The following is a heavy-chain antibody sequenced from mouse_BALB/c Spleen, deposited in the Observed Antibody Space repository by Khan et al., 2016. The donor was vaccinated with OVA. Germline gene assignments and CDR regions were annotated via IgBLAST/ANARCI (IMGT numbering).Heavy chain of an antibody. CDR3: ARRDYGSSYPGCAY. Sequence: QVQLQQSGPELVMPGASVKMSCKASGYSFTDYIITWVKQRTGQGLQWIGEIYPGSGSIYSNEKFKGKATLTADKSSNTAYMQLSSLTSEDSAVYFCARRDYGSSYPGCAYWGQGTLVTVSA. CDR2: IYPGSGSI. V-gene: IGHV1-77*01. J-gene: IGHJ3*01. CDR1: GYSFTDYI. D-gene: IGHD1-1*01.